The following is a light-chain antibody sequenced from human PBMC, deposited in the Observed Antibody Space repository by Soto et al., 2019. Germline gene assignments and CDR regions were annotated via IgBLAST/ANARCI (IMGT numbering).Light chain of an antibody. CDR1: SGHSNYA. V-gene: IGLV4-69*01. CDR2: LNSDGSH. Sequence: QLVLTQSPSASASLGASVKLTCTLSSGHSNYAIAWHQQQSEKGPRYLMKLNSDGSHSKGDGIPDRFSGSSSGAECYLTISSLQSEDEADYYCQTWGSGIVVFGGGTKVTVL. CDR3: QTWGSGIVV. J-gene: IGLJ2*01.